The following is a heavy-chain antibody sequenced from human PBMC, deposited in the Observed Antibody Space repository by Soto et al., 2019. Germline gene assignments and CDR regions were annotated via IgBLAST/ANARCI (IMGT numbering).Heavy chain of an antibody. J-gene: IGHJ5*02. D-gene: IGHD6-13*01. CDR1: GYSISSGYY. Sequence: QVQLQESGPGLVKPSETLSLTCAVSGYSISSGYYWGWIRQPPGKGLEWIGSIYHSGSTYYNPSLKRRVTISVDTSKNQYSLKLSSVTAADTAVYYCARAMVRRNWFDPWGQGTLVTVSS. V-gene: IGHV4-38-2*01. CDR2: IYHSGST. CDR3: ARAMVRRNWFDP.